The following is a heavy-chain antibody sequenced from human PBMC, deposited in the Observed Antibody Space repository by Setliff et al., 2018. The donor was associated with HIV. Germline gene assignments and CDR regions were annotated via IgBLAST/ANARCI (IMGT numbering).Heavy chain of an antibody. Sequence: GTLSLTCAVSGGSISSNWWSWVRQSPGKGLEWIGEIYHSGSTHYNPSLQSRVTISVDKSKSQFSLKLNSVTAADTAVYYCGGNGYYSIDYWGQGTLVTVSS. CDR1: GGSISSNW. V-gene: IGHV4-4*02. J-gene: IGHJ4*02. D-gene: IGHD3-22*01. CDR2: IYHSGST. CDR3: GGNGYYSIDY.